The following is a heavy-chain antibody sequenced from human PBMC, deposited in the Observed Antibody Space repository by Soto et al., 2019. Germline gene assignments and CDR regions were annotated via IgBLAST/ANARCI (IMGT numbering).Heavy chain of an antibody. D-gene: IGHD5-12*01. CDR2: ISAYNGNT. Sequence: ASVKVSCKASGYTFTSYGISWVRQAPGQGLEWMGWISAYNGNTNYAQKLQGRVTMTTDTSTSTAYMELRSLRSDDTALYCCARRMVGGYVNYYYYGMDVWGQGTTVTVSS. CDR1: GYTFTSYG. CDR3: ARRMVGGYVNYYYYGMDV. J-gene: IGHJ6*02. V-gene: IGHV1-18*01.